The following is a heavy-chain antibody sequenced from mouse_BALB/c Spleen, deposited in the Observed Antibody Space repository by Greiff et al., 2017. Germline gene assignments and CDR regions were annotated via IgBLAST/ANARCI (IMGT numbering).Heavy chain of an antibody. CDR3: ARKGLTGVSYYFDY. CDR2: IYPGDGDT. Sequence: VQLQESGAELVRPGSSVKISCKASGYAFSSYWMNWVKQRPGQGLEWIGQIYPGDGDTNYNGKFKGKATLTADKSSSTAYMQLSSLTSEDSAVYFCARKGLTGVSYYFDYWGQGTTLTVSA. D-gene: IGHD4-1*01. V-gene: IGHV1-80*01. CDR1: GYAFSSYW. J-gene: IGHJ2*01.